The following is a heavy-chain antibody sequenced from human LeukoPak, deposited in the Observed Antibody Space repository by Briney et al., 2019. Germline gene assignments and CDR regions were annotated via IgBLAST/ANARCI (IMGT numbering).Heavy chain of an antibody. Sequence: ASVKVSCKASGGTFSSYAISWVRQAPGQGLEWMGGIIPIFGTANYAQKFQGRVTITADKSTSTAYMELSSLRSEDTAVYYCARGGELRSRNQLLNGYYYYYMDVWGKGTTVTISS. D-gene: IGHD2-2*01. V-gene: IGHV1-69*06. CDR1: GGTFSSYA. J-gene: IGHJ6*03. CDR3: ARGGELRSRNQLLNGYYYYYMDV. CDR2: IIPIFGTA.